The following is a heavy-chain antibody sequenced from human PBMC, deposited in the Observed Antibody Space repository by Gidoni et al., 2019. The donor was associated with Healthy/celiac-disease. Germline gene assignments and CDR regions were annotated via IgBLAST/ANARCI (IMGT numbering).Heavy chain of an antibody. CDR2: INPSGGST. CDR1: GYTFTSYY. J-gene: IGHJ3*02. V-gene: IGHV1-46*01. Sequence: QVQLVQSGAEVKKPGASVKVSCKASGYTFTSYYMHWVRQAPGQGLEWMGIINPSGGSTSYAQKFQGRVTMTRDTSTSTVYMELSSLRSEDTAVYYCAREYYDILTGPHHDAFDIWGQGTMVTVSS. D-gene: IGHD3-9*01. CDR3: AREYYDILTGPHHDAFDI.